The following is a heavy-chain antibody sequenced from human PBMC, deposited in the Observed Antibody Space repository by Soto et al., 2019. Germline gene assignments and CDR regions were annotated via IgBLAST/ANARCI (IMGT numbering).Heavy chain of an antibody. CDR1: GFTFSSYA. CDR2: ISYDGSNK. CDR3: ARTMDRYYYYGMDV. V-gene: IGHV3-30-3*01. J-gene: IGHJ6*02. Sequence: QVQLVESGGGVVQPGRSLRLSCAASGFTFSSYAMHWVRQAPGKGLEWVAVISYDGSNKYYADSVKGRFTIYRDNSKNTLYLQMNSLRADDTAVYYCARTMDRYYYYGMDVWGQGTTVTVSS.